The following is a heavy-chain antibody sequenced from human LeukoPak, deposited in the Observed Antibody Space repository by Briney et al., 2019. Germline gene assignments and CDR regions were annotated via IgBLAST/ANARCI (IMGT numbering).Heavy chain of an antibody. D-gene: IGHD3-10*01. CDR3: ARAGYYYGSGEKNAFDI. CDR2: ISAYNGNT. CDR1: GYTFTSYG. J-gene: IGHJ3*02. Sequence: GASVKVSCKASGYTFTSYGISWVRQAPGQGLEWMGWISAYNGNTNYAQKLQGRVTMTTDTSTSTAYMELRSLSSDDTAVYYCARAGYYYGSGEKNAFDIWGQGTMVTVSS. V-gene: IGHV1-18*01.